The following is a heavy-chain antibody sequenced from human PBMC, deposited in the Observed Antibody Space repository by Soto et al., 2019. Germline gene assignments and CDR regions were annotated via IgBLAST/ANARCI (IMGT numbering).Heavy chain of an antibody. J-gene: IGHJ4*02. Sequence: ASVKVSCKASGGTFSSYAISWVRQAPGQGLEWMGIMNPSDGSTSYAQKFQGRVTMTRDTSTSTVYMELSSLTSEDTAVYYCARDQARTFTFDYWGQGTQVTVSS. CDR3: ARDQARTFTFDY. CDR2: MNPSDGST. V-gene: IGHV1-46*01. CDR1: GGTFSSYA. D-gene: IGHD3-16*01.